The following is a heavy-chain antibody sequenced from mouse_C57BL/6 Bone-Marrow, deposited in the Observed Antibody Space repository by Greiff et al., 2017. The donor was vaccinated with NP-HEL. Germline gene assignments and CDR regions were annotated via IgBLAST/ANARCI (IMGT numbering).Heavy chain of an antibody. J-gene: IGHJ4*01. CDR3: ARDFYYGNSYAMGY. CDR1: GFTFSDFY. D-gene: IGHD2-1*01. V-gene: IGHV7-1*01. Sequence: EVMLVESGGGLVQSGRSLRLSCATSGFTFSDFYMEWVRQAPGKGLEWIAASRNKANDYTTEYSASVKGRFIVSRDTSQSILYLQMNALRAEDTAIYYCARDFYYGNSYAMGYWGQGTSVTVSS. CDR2: SRNKANDYTT.